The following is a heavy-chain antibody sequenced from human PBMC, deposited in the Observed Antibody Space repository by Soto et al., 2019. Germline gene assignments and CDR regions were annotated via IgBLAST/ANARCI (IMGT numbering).Heavy chain of an antibody. V-gene: IGHV1-69*12. Sequence: QVQLVQSGAEVKKPGSSVKVSCKASGGTFSSYVISWVRQAPGQGLEWMGGIIPSFGTANYAQKFQGRVTITAXXSXSXXDMERSSLRSEDTAVYYCARVYEMATTGRPYYFDYWGQGTLVTVSS. D-gene: IGHD1-1*01. CDR1: GGTFSSYV. J-gene: IGHJ4*02. CDR2: IIPSFGTA. CDR3: ARVYEMATTGRPYYFDY.